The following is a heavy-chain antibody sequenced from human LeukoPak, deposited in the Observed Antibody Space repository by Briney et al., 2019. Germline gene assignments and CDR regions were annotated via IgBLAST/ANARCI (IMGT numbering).Heavy chain of an antibody. J-gene: IGHJ5*02. V-gene: IGHV3-48*04. CDR1: GFTFSSYS. Sequence: PGGSLRHSCAASGFTFSSYSMNWVREAPGKGLEWVSYISSSGSTIYYADSVKGRFTISRDNAKNSLYLQMNSPRAEDTAVYYCAREGCCGGSFYSGVNWFDPWGQGTLVTVSS. D-gene: IGHD2-15*01. CDR3: AREGCCGGSFYSGVNWFDP. CDR2: ISSSGSTI.